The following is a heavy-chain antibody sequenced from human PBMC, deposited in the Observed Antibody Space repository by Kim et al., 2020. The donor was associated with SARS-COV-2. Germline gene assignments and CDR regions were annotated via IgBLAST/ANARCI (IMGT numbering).Heavy chain of an antibody. V-gene: IGHV4-34*01. CDR3: ARGNWFDP. CDR2: GST. J-gene: IGHJ5*02. Sequence: GSTNYHPSLESRVTISVDTSKNQFSLKLSSVTAAETAVYYCARGNWFDPWGEGALVTVSS.